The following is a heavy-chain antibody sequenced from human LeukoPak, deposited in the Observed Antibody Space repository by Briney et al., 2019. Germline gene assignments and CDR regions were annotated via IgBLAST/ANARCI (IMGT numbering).Heavy chain of an antibody. Sequence: PGRSLRLSCAASGFTFSNYGFHWVRQAPGKGLEWVAVIWYDGSKKYHADSVKGRFTISKDNSKNTLYLEMNNLTAEDTAVYYCARDRGSYSTSSGDCWGQGTLVTVSS. CDR3: ARDRGSYSTSSGDC. CDR2: IWYDGSKK. D-gene: IGHD2-2*01. CDR1: GFTFSNYG. V-gene: IGHV3-33*01. J-gene: IGHJ4*02.